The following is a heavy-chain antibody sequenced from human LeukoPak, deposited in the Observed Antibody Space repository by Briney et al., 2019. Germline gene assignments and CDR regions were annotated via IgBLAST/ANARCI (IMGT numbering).Heavy chain of an antibody. Sequence: GGSLRLSCVASGFTFSDYYMSWIRQAPGKGLEWVSYIRSSGTTIHYADSVKGRFTISRDNAKNSLYLQMNSLRAEDTAVYYCARDNQRSAGFDYWGQGTLVTVSS. CDR1: GFTFSDYY. V-gene: IGHV3-11*04. CDR2: IRSSGTTI. J-gene: IGHJ4*02. D-gene: IGHD6-25*01. CDR3: ARDNQRSAGFDY.